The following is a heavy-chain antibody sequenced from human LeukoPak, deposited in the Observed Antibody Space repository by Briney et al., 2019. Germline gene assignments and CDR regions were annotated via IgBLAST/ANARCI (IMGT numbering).Heavy chain of an antibody. CDR2: IYYSENT. J-gene: IGHJ6*02. V-gene: IGHV4-59*01. D-gene: IGHD6-13*01. Sequence: SETLSLTCTVSGGSISSYYWSWIRQPPGKGLEWIGYIYYSENTNYNPSLKSRVTISIDTSKNQFSLKLSSVTAADTDVYYCARSIAAAGTFGYYGMDVWGQGTTVTVSS. CDR1: GGSISSYY. CDR3: ARSIAAAGTFGYYGMDV.